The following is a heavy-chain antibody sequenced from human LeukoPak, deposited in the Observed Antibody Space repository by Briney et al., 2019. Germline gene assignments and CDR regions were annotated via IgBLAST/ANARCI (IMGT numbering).Heavy chain of an antibody. CDR1: GGSIYSHNW. D-gene: IGHD5-12*01. CDR3: ARGEATTTVDFDY. Sequence: PSETLSLTCAVSGGSIYSHNWWSWVRQPPGKGLEWIGEVFQSGSTYYNPSLKSRVTISVDTSKNQFSLKLSSVTAADTAVYYCARGEATTTVDFDYWGQGTLVTVSS. CDR2: VFQSGST. J-gene: IGHJ4*02. V-gene: IGHV4-4*02.